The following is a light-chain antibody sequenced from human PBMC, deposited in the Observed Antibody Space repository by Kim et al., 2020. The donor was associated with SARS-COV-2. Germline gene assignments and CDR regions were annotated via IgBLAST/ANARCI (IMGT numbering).Light chain of an antibody. CDR1: QGIRNY. Sequence: DIQMAQSPSSLYASVGDRVTITCRASQGIRNYLAWYQQKPGRVPRLLIYAASTLQPGVPARFSGSGFGSDFTLTITGLQAEDVATYYCQKYNIVPLAFGGGTKLEI. J-gene: IGKJ4*01. CDR2: AAS. CDR3: QKYNIVPLA. V-gene: IGKV1-27*01.